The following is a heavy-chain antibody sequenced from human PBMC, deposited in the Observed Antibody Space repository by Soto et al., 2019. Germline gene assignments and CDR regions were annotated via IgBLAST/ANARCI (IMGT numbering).Heavy chain of an antibody. CDR2: ISSSSSTI. CDR3: ARDSYYDILTGYCNYYYYMDV. Sequence: GGSLRLSCAGSGFTFSTYSMNWVRQAPGKGLEWVSYISSSSSTIYYADSVKGRFTISRDNAKNSPYLQMNSLRAEDTAVYYCARDSYYDILTGYCNYYYYMDVWGKGTTVTVSS. J-gene: IGHJ6*03. CDR1: GFTFSTYS. V-gene: IGHV3-48*01. D-gene: IGHD3-9*01.